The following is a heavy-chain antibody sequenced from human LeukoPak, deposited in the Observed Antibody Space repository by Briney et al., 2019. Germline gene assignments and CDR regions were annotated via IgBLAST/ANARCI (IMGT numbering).Heavy chain of an antibody. CDR2: IWYDGSNK. D-gene: IGHD3-22*01. CDR3: ARGAPNYYDSSGYYCPDY. CDR1: GFTFSSYG. J-gene: IGHJ4*02. Sequence: GGSLRLSCAASGFTFSSYGMHWVRQAPGKGLEWVAVIWYDGSNKYYADSVKGRFTISRDNSKNTLYLQMGSLRAEDMAVYYCARGAPNYYDSSGYYCPDYWGQGTLVTVSS. V-gene: IGHV3-33*01.